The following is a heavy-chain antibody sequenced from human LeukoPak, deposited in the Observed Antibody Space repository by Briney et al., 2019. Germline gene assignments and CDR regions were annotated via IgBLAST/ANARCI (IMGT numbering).Heavy chain of an antibody. D-gene: IGHD7-27*01. Sequence: ASVNVSCKATGYTFTSYGISWVRHAPGQGLEWMGWISSNSDNTNYPQKTQGRVTMTTDTSTSPAYMEPRSLRSDDTALYFCARDWGSIKVIADYWGQGTLVTVSS. CDR3: ARDWGSIKVIADY. CDR2: ISSNSDNT. J-gene: IGHJ4*02. V-gene: IGHV1-18*01. CDR1: GYTFTSYG.